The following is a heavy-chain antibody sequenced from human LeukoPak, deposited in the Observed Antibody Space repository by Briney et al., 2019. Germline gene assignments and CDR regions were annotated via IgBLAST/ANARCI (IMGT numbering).Heavy chain of an antibody. CDR2: MYYSGST. V-gene: IGHV4-59*12. CDR1: GGSISSYY. CDR3: ARPNYYYGSGSYYKS. Sequence: PSETLSLTCTVSGGSISSYYWSWIRQPPGKGLEWIGYMYYSGSTNYNPSTNYNPSLKSRVTISVDTSKNQFSLKLSSVTAADTAVYYCARPNYYYGSGSYYKSWGQGTLVTVSS. J-gene: IGHJ5*02. D-gene: IGHD3-10*01.